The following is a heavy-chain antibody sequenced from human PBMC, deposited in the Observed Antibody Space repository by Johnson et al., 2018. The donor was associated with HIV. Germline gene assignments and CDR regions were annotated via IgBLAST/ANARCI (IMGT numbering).Heavy chain of an antibody. CDR1: GFTFSSYA. CDR2: ISSNGGST. CDR3: ARSSRYSAYDSDAFDI. Sequence: VQLVESGGGLVQPGGSLRLSCAASGFTFSSYAMHWVRQAPGKGLEYVSAISSNGGSTYYANSVKGRFTISRDNSKNTLYLKMNSLRGEDTAVYYCARSSRYSAYDSDAFDIWGQGTMVTVSS. D-gene: IGHD5-12*01. J-gene: IGHJ3*02. V-gene: IGHV3-64*01.